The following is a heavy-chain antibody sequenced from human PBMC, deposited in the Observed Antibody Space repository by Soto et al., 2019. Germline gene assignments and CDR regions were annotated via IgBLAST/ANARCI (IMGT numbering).Heavy chain of an antibody. J-gene: IGHJ6*02. V-gene: IGHV2-5*01. CDR1: GFSLTSGVVG. CDR3: AHRLPGPSGYDG. D-gene: IGHD6-13*01. CDR2: IYWNDEQ. Sequence: QITLKESGPTLVKPTQTLTLTCTFSGFSLTSGVVGVGWIRQPPGEALEWLALIYWNDEQYYNPSLRNRLTITRDTSKNQVVLTMTNMDPVDTATYYCAHRLPGPSGYDGWGQGTTVTVSS.